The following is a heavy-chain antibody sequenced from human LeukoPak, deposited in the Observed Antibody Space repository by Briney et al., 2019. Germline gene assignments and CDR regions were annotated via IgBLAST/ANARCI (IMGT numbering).Heavy chain of an antibody. Sequence: GGSLRLSCAASGFTVSSIYMNWVRQAPGKGLEWVGFIRSKTHGGTTEYATSVNGRFTISRDDSKSIAFLQMNSLKTEDTALYYCSRGYGGFQYYYFDYWGQGTLVTVSS. CDR1: GFTVSSIY. D-gene: IGHD4-23*01. CDR3: SRGYGGFQYYYFDY. J-gene: IGHJ4*02. CDR2: IRSKTHGGTT. V-gene: IGHV3-49*04.